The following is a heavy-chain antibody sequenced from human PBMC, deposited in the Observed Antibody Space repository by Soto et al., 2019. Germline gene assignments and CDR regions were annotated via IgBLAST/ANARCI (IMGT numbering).Heavy chain of an antibody. CDR1: GGSISSYY. D-gene: IGHD3-10*01. Sequence: SETLSLTCTVSGGSISSYYWSWIRQLPGKGLEWIGSIYYSGSAYYNPSLKSRLTISVDTSKNQFSLNLSSVTAADTAVYFCARRPLVRGIIPYYFDSWGQGTLVTVSS. CDR2: IYYSGSA. CDR3: ARRPLVRGIIPYYFDS. V-gene: IGHV4-59*08. J-gene: IGHJ4*02.